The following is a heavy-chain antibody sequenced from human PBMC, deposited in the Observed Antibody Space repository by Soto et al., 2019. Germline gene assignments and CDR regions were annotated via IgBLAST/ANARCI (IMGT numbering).Heavy chain of an antibody. CDR1: GFTFSDYY. CDR3: ASKQLVLGDGFDI. V-gene: IGHV3-11*01. J-gene: IGHJ3*02. CDR2: ISSSGSTI. D-gene: IGHD6-13*01. Sequence: QVQLVESGGGLVKPGGSLRLSCAASGFTFSDYYMSWIRQAPGQGLEWVSYISSSGSTIYYADSVKGRFTISRDNAKNSLELQMNSRRAEDTAVYYGASKQLVLGDGFDIWGQGTMVTVSS.